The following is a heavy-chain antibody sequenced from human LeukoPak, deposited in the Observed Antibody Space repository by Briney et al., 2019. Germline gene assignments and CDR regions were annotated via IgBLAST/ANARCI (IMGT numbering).Heavy chain of an antibody. Sequence: ASVKVSCKASGYTFTNYGVSWVRQAPGQGLEWMGWISGYNGYTNYAQKFQFRVTMTTDTSTSTAYMELRSLTSDDTAVYYCARVVATGRYYYYGMDVWGQGTTVTVSS. CDR2: ISGYNGYT. CDR1: GYTFTNYG. J-gene: IGHJ6*02. V-gene: IGHV1-18*01. D-gene: IGHD5-12*01. CDR3: ARVVATGRYYYYGMDV.